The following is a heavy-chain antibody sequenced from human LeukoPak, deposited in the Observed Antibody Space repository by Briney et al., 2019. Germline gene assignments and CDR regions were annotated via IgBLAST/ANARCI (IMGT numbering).Heavy chain of an antibody. D-gene: IGHD3-3*01. CDR1: GFTFSSYV. Sequence: GSLRLSCAASGFTFSSYVMSWVRQAPGKGLEWVSTISGSGGSTYYADSVKGRFTISRDNPKNTLSLQMNSLRAEDTAVYYCAKGSAYADFWGQGTLVTVSS. CDR2: ISGSGGST. CDR3: AKGSAYADF. J-gene: IGHJ4*02. V-gene: IGHV3-23*01.